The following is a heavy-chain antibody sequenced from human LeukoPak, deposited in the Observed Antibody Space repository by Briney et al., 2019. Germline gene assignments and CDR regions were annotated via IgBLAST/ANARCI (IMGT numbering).Heavy chain of an antibody. Sequence: SQTLSLTCAISGDSVSSNTAAWNWIRQSPSRGLEWLGRTYYRSKWYNDYAVSVKSRLTITADTSKNQFSLQLSSVTPEDTAVYYCARGDYGSGSYYQVVDYWGQGALVTVSS. CDR1: GDSVSSNTAA. D-gene: IGHD3-10*01. V-gene: IGHV6-1*01. J-gene: IGHJ4*02. CDR3: ARGDYGSGSYYQVVDY. CDR2: TYYRSKWYN.